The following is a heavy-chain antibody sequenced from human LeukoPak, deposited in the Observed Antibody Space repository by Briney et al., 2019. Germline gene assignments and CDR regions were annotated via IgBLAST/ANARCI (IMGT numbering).Heavy chain of an antibody. D-gene: IGHD3-22*01. V-gene: IGHV3-21*01. J-gene: IGHJ4*02. CDR1: GFTFSSYS. CDR2: ISSSSSYI. CDR3: ARGWRDSSGYYSTPFDY. Sequence: PGGSLRLSCAASGFTFSSYSMNWVRQAPGKGLEWVSSISSSSSYIYYAGSVKGRFTISRDNAKNSLYLQMNSLRAEDTAVYYCARGWRDSSGYYSTPFDYWGQGTLVTVSS.